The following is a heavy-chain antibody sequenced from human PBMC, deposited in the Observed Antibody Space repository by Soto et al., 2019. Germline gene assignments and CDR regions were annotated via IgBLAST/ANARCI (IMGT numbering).Heavy chain of an antibody. Sequence: GGSLRLSCAASGFTFSNAWMSWVRQAPGKGLEWVGRIKSKTDGGTTDYAAPVKGRFTISRDDSKNTLYLQMNSLKTEDTAVYYCTTEYCSGGSCYSGAFDIWGQGTMVTVSS. CDR1: GFTFSNAW. CDR2: IKSKTDGGTT. D-gene: IGHD2-15*01. J-gene: IGHJ3*02. V-gene: IGHV3-15*01. CDR3: TTEYCSGGSCYSGAFDI.